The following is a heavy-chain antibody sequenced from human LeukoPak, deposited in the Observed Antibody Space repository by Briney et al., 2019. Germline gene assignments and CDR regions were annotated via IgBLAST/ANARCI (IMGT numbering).Heavy chain of an antibody. Sequence: ASVKVSCKASGGTFSSYAISWVRQATGQGLEWMGWMNPNSGNTGYAQKFQGRVTMTRNTSISTAYMELSSLRSEDTAVYYCARGFGGDYEYYYYYGMDVWGQGTTVTVSS. D-gene: IGHD4-17*01. CDR1: GGTFSSYA. J-gene: IGHJ6*02. CDR2: MNPNSGNT. V-gene: IGHV1-8*02. CDR3: ARGFGGDYEYYYYYGMDV.